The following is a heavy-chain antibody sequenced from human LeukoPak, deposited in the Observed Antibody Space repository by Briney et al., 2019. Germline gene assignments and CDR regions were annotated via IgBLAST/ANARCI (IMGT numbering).Heavy chain of an antibody. V-gene: IGHV3-7*03. Sequence: GRSLRLSCAASGFTFDDYAMHWVRQAPGKGLEWVANIKPDGSERYYVDSVKGRFTISRDNAKHSLYLQMSNLRAEDTAVYFCARGGGLDVWGQGATVTVSS. CDR3: ARGGGLDV. CDR1: GFTFDDYA. CDR2: IKPDGSER. D-gene: IGHD3-16*01. J-gene: IGHJ6*02.